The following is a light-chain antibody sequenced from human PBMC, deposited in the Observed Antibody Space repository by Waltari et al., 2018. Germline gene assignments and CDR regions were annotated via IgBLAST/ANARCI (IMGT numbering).Light chain of an antibody. CDR3: SSYTTNSPYV. Sequence: QSALTQPASVSGSPGQSITISCTGTSSYVGGYKYVSWYQQHPGKAPKLMIFEVSSRPSGVSNCFSGSKSGNTASLTISGLQAEDEADYYCSSYTTNSPYVFGTGTKVTVL. J-gene: IGLJ1*01. CDR2: EVS. CDR1: SSYVGGYKY. V-gene: IGLV2-14*01.